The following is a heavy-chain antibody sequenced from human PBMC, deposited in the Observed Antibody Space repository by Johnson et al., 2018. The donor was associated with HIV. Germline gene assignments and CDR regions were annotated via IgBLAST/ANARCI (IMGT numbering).Heavy chain of an antibody. D-gene: IGHD3-16*02. CDR1: GFTFDDYG. CDR2: INWNGGST. J-gene: IGHJ3*02. V-gene: IGHV3-20*04. Sequence: VQLVESGGGVVRPGGSLRLSCAASGFTFDDYGMNWVRQAPGKGLEWVSSINWNGGSTAYADSVKGRFTISRDNAKNSLYLQMNSLRAEDTALYYCARGLQITFGGVIPYAFDIWSQGTLVIVSS. CDR3: ARGLQITFGGVIPYAFDI.